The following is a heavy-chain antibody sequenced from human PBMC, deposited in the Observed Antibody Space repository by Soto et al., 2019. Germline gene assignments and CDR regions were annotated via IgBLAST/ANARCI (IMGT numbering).Heavy chain of an antibody. CDR3: AKGSKIYYGMDV. D-gene: IGHD3-10*01. J-gene: IGHJ6*02. Sequence: EVQLVESGGGLVQPGGSLRLSCEASGFTFSSYWMHWVRQVPGKGLVWVSRLNGDGSTTNYADSVKGRFTISRENAKNTVCLQMSSLRAEDTAVYYSAKGSKIYYGMDVWGAGATVTVSS. CDR1: GFTFSSYW. CDR2: LNGDGSTT. V-gene: IGHV3-74*01.